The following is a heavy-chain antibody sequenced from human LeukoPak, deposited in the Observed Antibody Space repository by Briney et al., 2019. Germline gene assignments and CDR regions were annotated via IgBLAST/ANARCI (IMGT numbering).Heavy chain of an antibody. Sequence: GGSLRLSCAASGFTFSSYGMNWVRQAPGKGLEWVAVIWYDGSNKYYADSVKGRFTTSRDNSKNTLYLQMNSLRAEDTAVYYCAREGSMVANFDYWGQGTLVTVSS. J-gene: IGHJ4*02. V-gene: IGHV3-33*01. CDR2: IWYDGSNK. CDR1: GFTFSSYG. D-gene: IGHD5-12*01. CDR3: AREGSMVANFDY.